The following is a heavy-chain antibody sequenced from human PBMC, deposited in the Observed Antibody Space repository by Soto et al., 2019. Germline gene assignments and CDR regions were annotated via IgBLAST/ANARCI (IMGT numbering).Heavy chain of an antibody. CDR1: GFTFSSYW. J-gene: IGHJ3*01. V-gene: IGHV3-7*04. D-gene: IGHD3-22*01. Sequence: PGGSLRLSCAASGFTFSSYWMSWVRQAPGTGLEWVANIKQDGSQKWYVDSVKGRFTISRDNARKSLYLQMSSLRVEDTAVYYCSRGYYHDTGGPFLDAFEYWGHGAMVTV. CDR3: SRGYYHDTGGPFLDAFEY. CDR2: IKQDGSQK.